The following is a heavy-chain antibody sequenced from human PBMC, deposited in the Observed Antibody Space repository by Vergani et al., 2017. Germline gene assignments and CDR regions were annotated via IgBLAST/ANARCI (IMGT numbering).Heavy chain of an antibody. CDR1: GGSVDNRDYY. V-gene: IGHV4-39*01. CDR2: FSKGGTT. D-gene: IGHD2-21*02. Sequence: LKLQESGPGLMKPSETLSLTCTVSGGSVDNRDYYWGWIRRPPGKGLEWIGSFSKGGTTSLHPSVKSRVAISSDTAKNRFSLKLTAVSAADTAVYYCARSSCGGDCYEFDYWGQGILVTVSS. CDR3: ARSSCGGDCYEFDY. J-gene: IGHJ4*02.